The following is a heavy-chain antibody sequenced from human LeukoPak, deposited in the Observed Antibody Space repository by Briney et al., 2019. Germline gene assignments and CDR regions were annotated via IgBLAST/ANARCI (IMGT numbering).Heavy chain of an antibody. CDR1: GYTFTSYG. CDR2: ISAYNGNT. D-gene: IGHD6-13*01. Sequence: ASVEVSCKASGYTFTSYGISWVRQAPGQGLEWMGWISAYNGNTNYAQKLQGRVTMTTDTSTSTAYMELRSLRSDDTAVYYCARTLYIAAVPGGFDYWGQGTLVTVSS. J-gene: IGHJ4*02. CDR3: ARTLYIAAVPGGFDY. V-gene: IGHV1-18*01.